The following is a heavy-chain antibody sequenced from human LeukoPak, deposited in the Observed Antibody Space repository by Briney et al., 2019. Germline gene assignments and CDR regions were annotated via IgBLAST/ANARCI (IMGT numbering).Heavy chain of an antibody. CDR3: ATLRLRRFDY. CDR2: ISGSGSST. D-gene: IGHD4-17*01. J-gene: IGHJ4*02. V-gene: IGHV3-11*01. CDR1: GFTFSDHY. Sequence: GGSLRLSCAASGFTFSDHYVSWIRQAPGKGLEWVSHISGSGSSTYYADSVKGRFTISRDNAKNSLYLQMNSLRAEDTAVYYCATLRLRRFDYWGQGTLVTVSS.